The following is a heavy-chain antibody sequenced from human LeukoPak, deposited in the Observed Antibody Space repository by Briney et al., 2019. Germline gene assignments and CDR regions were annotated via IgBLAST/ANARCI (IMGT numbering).Heavy chain of an antibody. V-gene: IGHV1-2*02. D-gene: IGHD4-23*01. CDR1: GYTFTNYY. CDR3: ARAPMPIAVVPWYYFDF. J-gene: IGHJ4*02. CDR2: INPNSGGT. Sequence: ASVRVSCKASGYTFTNYYIHWLRQAPGQGLEWMGWINPNSGGTPSAQKFQGRVTMTRDTSITTVYMELTSLTSDDTAVYYCARAPMPIAVVPWYYFDFWGQGTLVTVSS.